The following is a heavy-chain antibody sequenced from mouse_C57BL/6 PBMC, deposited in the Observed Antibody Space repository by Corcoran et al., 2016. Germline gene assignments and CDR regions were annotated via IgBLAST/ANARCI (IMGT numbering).Heavy chain of an antibody. CDR1: GYAFSSYW. D-gene: IGHD1-1*01. Sequence: QVQLQQSGAELVQPGASVTISCKASGYAFSSYWLNWVKQRPGKGLEWIGQIYPGDGDTNYNGKFKGKATLTADKSSSTAYMQLSSLTSEDSAVYFCARGGGLLYYAMDYWGQGTSVTVSS. CDR2: IYPGDGDT. J-gene: IGHJ4*01. CDR3: ARGGGLLYYAMDY. V-gene: IGHV1-80*01.